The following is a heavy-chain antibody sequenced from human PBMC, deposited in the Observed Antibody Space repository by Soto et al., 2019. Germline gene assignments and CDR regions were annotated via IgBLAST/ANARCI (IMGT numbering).Heavy chain of an antibody. D-gene: IGHD3-3*01. V-gene: IGHV3-9*01. J-gene: IGHJ4*02. CDR1: GFTFDDYA. Sequence: EVQLVESGGGLIQPGRSLRLSCAASGFTFDDYAMHWVRQAPGKGLEWVSGISWNSDIIDYADSVKGRFTISRDNAKNSLYLQMNSLRAEDTALYYCAKGAGVDGPFDYWGQGTLVTVSS. CDR2: ISWNSDII. CDR3: AKGAGVDGPFDY.